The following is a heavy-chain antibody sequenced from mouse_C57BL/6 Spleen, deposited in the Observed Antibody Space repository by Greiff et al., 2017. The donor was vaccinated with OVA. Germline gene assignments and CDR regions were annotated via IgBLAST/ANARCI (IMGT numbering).Heavy chain of an antibody. J-gene: IGHJ2*01. CDR2: INPNNGGT. CDR1: GYTFTDYY. D-gene: IGHD1-1*01. V-gene: IGHV1-26*01. CDR3: ARGGYYGRDFDY. Sequence: EVQLQQSGPELVKPGASVKISCKASGYTFTDYYMNWVKQSHGKSLEWIGDINPNNGGTSYNQKFKGKATLTVDKSSSKAYMELRSLTSEDSAVYYCARGGYYGRDFDYWGQGTTLTVSS.